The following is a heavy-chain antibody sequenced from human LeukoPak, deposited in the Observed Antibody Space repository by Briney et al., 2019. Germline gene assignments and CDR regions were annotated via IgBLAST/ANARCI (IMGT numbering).Heavy chain of an antibody. J-gene: IGHJ4*02. V-gene: IGHV3-21*01. D-gene: IGHD4-11*01. CDR1: GFTFSSYS. CDR2: ISSSSSYI. Sequence: GGSLRLSCAASGFTFSSYSMNWVRQAPGKGLEWVSSISSSSSYIYYADSVKGRFTISRDNAKNSLYLQMNSLRAVDTAVYYCARTKRVTPFYYWGQGTLVTVSS. CDR3: ARTKRVTPFYY.